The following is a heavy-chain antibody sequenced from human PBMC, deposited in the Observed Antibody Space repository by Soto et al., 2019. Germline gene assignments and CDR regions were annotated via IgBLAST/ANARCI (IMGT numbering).Heavy chain of an antibody. CDR1: GFSLTSGVG. D-gene: IGHD5-12*01. Sequence: QITLKESGPTLVRPPQTLTLTCTFSGFSLTSGVGVGWIRQPPGKALEWLALIYWDDDKRYSPSLKNRLTITKDHSKNQVVLTMTNVGPVDTATYFCAHIDPEIVTVGGHGGFDYWGQGTLVTVSS. CDR2: IYWDDDK. J-gene: IGHJ4*02. CDR3: AHIDPEIVTVGGHGGFDY. V-gene: IGHV2-5*02.